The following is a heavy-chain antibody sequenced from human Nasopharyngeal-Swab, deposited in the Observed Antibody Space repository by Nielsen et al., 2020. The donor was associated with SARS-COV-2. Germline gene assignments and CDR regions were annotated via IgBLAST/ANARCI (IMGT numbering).Heavy chain of an antibody. CDR2: ISSSSSYT. CDR1: GFTFSDYY. Sequence: GESLKTSCAASGFTFSDYYMSWLRQAPGKGLEWVSYISSSSSYTNYADSVKGRFTISRDNAKNSLYLQMNSLRAEDTAVYYCARAEEVVVISPYAFDIWGQGTMVTVSS. CDR3: ARAEEVVVISPYAFDI. D-gene: IGHD3-22*01. J-gene: IGHJ3*02. V-gene: IGHV3-11*06.